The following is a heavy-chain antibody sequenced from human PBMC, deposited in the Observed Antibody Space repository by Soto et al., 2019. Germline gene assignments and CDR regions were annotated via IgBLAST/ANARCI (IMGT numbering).Heavy chain of an antibody. J-gene: IGHJ6*02. CDR1: GYTFTKYA. V-gene: IGHV1-18*01. Sequence: QVQLVQSGAEVQTPGASVQVSCKASGYTFTKYAISWIRQAPGKGLEWVGWISVYNGNTKYAENLQGRVTVTTDTSTTPVYSGLRSLRSDDTAVYYCAGEGAGYYYYYYGMAVWGQGTTVAVPS. CDR2: ISVYNGNT. CDR3: AGEGAGYYYYYYGMAV. D-gene: IGHD6-19*01.